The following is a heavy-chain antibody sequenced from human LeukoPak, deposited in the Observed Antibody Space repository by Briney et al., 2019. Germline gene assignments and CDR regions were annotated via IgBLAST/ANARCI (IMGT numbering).Heavy chain of an antibody. J-gene: IGHJ5*02. V-gene: IGHV4-59*01. Sequence: SETLSLTCTVSGGSISSYYWSWIRQPPGKGLEWIGYIYYSGSTNYNPSLKSRVTISVDTSKNQFSLKLSSVTAADTAVYYCARVRFLGWFDPWGQGTLVTVSS. CDR2: IYYSGST. CDR3: ARVRFLGWFDP. D-gene: IGHD3-3*01. CDR1: GGSISSYY.